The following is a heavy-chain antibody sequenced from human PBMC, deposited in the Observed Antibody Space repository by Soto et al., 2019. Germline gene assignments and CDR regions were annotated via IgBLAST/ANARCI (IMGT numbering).Heavy chain of an antibody. V-gene: IGHV3-23*01. CDR2: ISGSGGST. J-gene: IGHJ4*02. D-gene: IGHD6-19*01. CDR3: AKKRPNSSGWYYFDY. Sequence: PGGSLRLSCAASGFTFSSYAMSWVRQAPGKGLEWVSAISGSGGSTYYAGSVKGRFTISRDNSKNTLYLQMNSLRAEDTAVYYCAKKRPNSSGWYYFDYWGQGTLVTVSS. CDR1: GFTFSSYA.